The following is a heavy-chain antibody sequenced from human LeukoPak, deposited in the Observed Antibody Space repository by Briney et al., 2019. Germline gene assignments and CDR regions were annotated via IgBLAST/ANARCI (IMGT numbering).Heavy chain of an antibody. Sequence: ASVKVSCKASGYTFTGYYMHWVRQAPGQGLEWMGWINPNSGGTNYAQKFQGRVTMTRDTSISTAYMELSRLRSGDTAVYYCARAIVATIAVDYWGQETLVNVSS. CDR3: ARAIVATIAVDY. D-gene: IGHD5-12*01. J-gene: IGHJ4*02. CDR2: INPNSGGT. CDR1: GYTFTGYY. V-gene: IGHV1-2*02.